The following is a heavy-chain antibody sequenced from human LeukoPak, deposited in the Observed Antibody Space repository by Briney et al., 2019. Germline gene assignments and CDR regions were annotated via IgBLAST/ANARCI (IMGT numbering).Heavy chain of an antibody. CDR3: ARGGTAGLYF. CDR2: IHTSGNT. D-gene: IGHD1/OR15-1a*01. V-gene: IGHV4-61*02. Sequence: KASETLSLTCTVSGDSISSGRYYWSWIRQRAGKGLEYIGRIHTSGNTNYNPSVKSRVTMSLDTSKNHFSLKLNSVIAADTAVYYCARGGTAGLYFWGQGILVTISS. CDR1: GDSISSGRYY. J-gene: IGHJ4*02.